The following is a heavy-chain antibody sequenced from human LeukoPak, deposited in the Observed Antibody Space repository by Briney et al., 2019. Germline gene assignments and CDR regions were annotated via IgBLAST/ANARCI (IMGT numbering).Heavy chain of an antibody. CDR2: VSASGETA. CDR3: ARVKNRWFGDYYFDY. V-gene: IGHV3-23*01. J-gene: IGHJ4*02. CDR1: GFTFNDYA. Sequence: GGSLRLSCAASGFTFNDYAMTWVRQAPGKGLEWVSGVSASGETAKYAGSVKGRFTISRDNSKNTVYLQMDSLRPEDTAIYYCARVKNRWFGDYYFDYWGQGTPVTVSS. D-gene: IGHD3-10*01.